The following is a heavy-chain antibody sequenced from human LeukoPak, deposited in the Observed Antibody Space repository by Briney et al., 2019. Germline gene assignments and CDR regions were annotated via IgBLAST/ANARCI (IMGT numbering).Heavy chain of an antibody. D-gene: IGHD2-15*01. J-gene: IGHJ6*02. Sequence: GRSLRLSCAASGFTFNTYGMNWVRQAPGKGLEWVAIIWYDGSDKYYAESVKGRFTISRDDYKNTLYLQLHSLRAEDTAVYYCARVGCTGGSCLAYNYYPMDVWGQGTTVTVSS. CDR2: IWYDGSDK. CDR3: ARVGCTGGSCLAYNYYPMDV. CDR1: GFTFNTYG. V-gene: IGHV3-33*01.